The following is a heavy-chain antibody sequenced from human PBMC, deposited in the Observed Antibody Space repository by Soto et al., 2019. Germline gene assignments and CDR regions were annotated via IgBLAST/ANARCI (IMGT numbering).Heavy chain of an antibody. CDR1: GFTFDDYA. J-gene: IGHJ3*02. CDR2: ISGRGGST. CDR3: AKDMMENQPERRMGAFDI. D-gene: IGHD3-16*01. V-gene: IGHV3-23*01. Sequence: PGGSLRLSCAASGFTFDDYAMHWVRQAPGKGLEWVSGISGRGGSTYYADSVKGRFTISRDNSKNTLYLQMNSLRAEDTAVYYCAKDMMENQPERRMGAFDIWGQGTMVTVSS.